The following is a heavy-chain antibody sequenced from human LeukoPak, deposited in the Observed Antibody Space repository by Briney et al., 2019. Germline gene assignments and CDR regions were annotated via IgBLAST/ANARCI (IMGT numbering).Heavy chain of an antibody. J-gene: IGHJ4*02. D-gene: IGHD1-26*01. CDR2: ISSSSSTI. CDR1: GFTFSSYS. V-gene: IGHV3-48*01. CDR3: VKRTGGYGPFDY. Sequence: GGSLRLSCAASGFTFSSYSMNWVRQAPGKGLEWVSYISSSSSTIYYADSVKGRFTISRDNSKNTLYLHMNSLRAEDAAVYFCVKRTGGYGPFDYWGQGTLVTVSS.